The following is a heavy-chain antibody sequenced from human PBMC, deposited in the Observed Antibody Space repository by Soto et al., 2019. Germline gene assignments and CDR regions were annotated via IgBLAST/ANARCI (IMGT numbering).Heavy chain of an antibody. D-gene: IGHD3-3*01. Sequence: QVQLQQWGAGLLKPSETLSLTCAVYGGSFSGYYWSWIRQPPGKGLEWIGEINHSGSTNYNPSLKSRVTISVDTSKNQFSLKLSSVTAADTAVYYCARVTIFGVVIRYYYYYYMGVWGKGTTVTVSS. CDR3: ARVTIFGVVIRYYYYYYMGV. J-gene: IGHJ6*03. V-gene: IGHV4-34*01. CDR2: INHSGST. CDR1: GGSFSGYY.